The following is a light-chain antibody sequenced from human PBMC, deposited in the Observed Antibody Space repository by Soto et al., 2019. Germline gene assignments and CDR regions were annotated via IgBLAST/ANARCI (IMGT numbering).Light chain of an antibody. CDR2: EGS. CDR3: CSYAGGGSYV. CDR1: SSDVGSYNL. V-gene: IGLV2-23*01. J-gene: IGLJ1*01. Sequence: QSALTQPASVSGSPGQSITISCTGSSSDVGSYNLVSWYQQHPGKAPKLMIYEGSKRPSGVSNRFSGSKSGNTASLTISGLQAEDEADYYCCSYAGGGSYVFGPGTKPPS.